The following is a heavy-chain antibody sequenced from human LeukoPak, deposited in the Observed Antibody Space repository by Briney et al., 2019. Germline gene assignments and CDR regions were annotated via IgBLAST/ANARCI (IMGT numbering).Heavy chain of an antibody. Sequence: SETLSLTCTVSGGSISSYYWSWIRQPPGKGLEWIGYIYYSGSTNYNPSLKSRVTISVDTSKNQFSLKLSSVTAADTAVYYCARGGIVVVPAAIIAWDWFDPWGQGTLVTVSS. CDR3: ARGGIVVVPAAIIAWDWFDP. CDR2: IYYSGST. D-gene: IGHD2-2*02. V-gene: IGHV4-59*01. J-gene: IGHJ5*02. CDR1: GGSISSYY.